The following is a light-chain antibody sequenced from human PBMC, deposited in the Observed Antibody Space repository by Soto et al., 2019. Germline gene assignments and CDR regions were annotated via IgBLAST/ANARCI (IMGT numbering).Light chain of an antibody. CDR3: SSYAGSSTLV. J-gene: IGLJ2*01. CDR2: EVT. Sequence: QSALTQPPSASGSPGQSVTISCTGTSSDVGGYNYVSWYQQHPGKAPKLMIHEVTKRPSGVPDRFSGSKSGNTASLTVSGLQTEDEADYYCSSYAGSSTLVFGGGTKLTVL. V-gene: IGLV2-8*01. CDR1: SSDVGGYNY.